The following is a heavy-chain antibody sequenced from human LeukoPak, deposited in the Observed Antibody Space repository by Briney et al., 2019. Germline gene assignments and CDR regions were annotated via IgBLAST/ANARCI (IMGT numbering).Heavy chain of an antibody. CDR3: AREETAAAADP. D-gene: IGHD6-13*01. J-gene: IGHJ5*02. V-gene: IGHV4-39*07. Sequence: SETLSLTCTVSGGSISSSSYYWGWIRQPPGKGLEWIGSIYYSGSTYYNPSLKSRVTISVDTSKNQFSLKLSSVTAADTAVYYCAREETAAAADPWGQGTLVTVSS. CDR1: GGSISSSSYY. CDR2: IYYSGST.